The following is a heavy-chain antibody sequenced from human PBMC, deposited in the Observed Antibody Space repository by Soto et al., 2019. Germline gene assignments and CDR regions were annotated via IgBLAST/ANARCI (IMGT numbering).Heavy chain of an antibody. CDR2: IYYTGST. CDR1: GGSISGYY. J-gene: IGHJ4*02. V-gene: IGHV4-59*12. CDR3: ARGGGPYYDFWSGYLSFDY. Sequence: SETLSLTCTVSGGSISGYYWSWIRQPPGKRLEWIGYIYYTGSTNYNPSLRSRVTISIDTSKNQFSLKLSSVTAADTAVYYCARGGGPYYDFWSGYLSFDYWGQGTLVTVSS. D-gene: IGHD3-3*01.